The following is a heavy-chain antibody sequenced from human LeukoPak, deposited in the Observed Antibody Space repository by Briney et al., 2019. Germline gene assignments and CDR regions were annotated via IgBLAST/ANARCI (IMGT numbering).Heavy chain of an antibody. V-gene: IGHV4-4*07. J-gene: IGHJ5*02. CDR1: NGSISSYY. Sequence: SETLSLTCTVSNGSISSYYWSWIRQPAGKGLERIGRIHTSGSTNYIPSPKSRVTMSVDTSKNQFSLKLSSVTAADTAVYYCARDRGASSIAAAGNLNWFDPWGQGTLVTVSS. CDR3: ARDRGASSIAAAGNLNWFDP. D-gene: IGHD6-13*01. CDR2: IHTSGST.